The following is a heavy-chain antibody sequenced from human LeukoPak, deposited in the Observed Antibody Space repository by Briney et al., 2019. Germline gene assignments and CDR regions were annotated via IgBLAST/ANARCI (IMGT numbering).Heavy chain of an antibody. V-gene: IGHV3-11*01. J-gene: IGHJ4*02. D-gene: IGHD2-2*01. CDR3: ARDSSTLFDY. CDR2: ISSSGSTI. Sequence: GGSLRLSCAASGFTFSDYYMSWIRQAPGKGREGGSYISSSGSTIYYADSVKGRFTISRDNAKNSLYLQMNGPRAEDTAVYYCARDSSTLFDYWGQGTLVTVSS. CDR1: GFTFSDYY.